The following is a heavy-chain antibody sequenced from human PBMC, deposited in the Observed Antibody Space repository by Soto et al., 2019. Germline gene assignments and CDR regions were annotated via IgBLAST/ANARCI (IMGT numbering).Heavy chain of an antibody. CDR3: TTSSQIWYQPGPI. J-gene: IGHJ3*02. CDR2: INHSEST. V-gene: IGHV4-34*01. CDR1: GGSFSGYY. D-gene: IGHD6-13*01. Sequence: ASETLSLTCAVYGGSFSGYYWSWIRQPPGKGLEWIGEINHSESTNYNPSLKSRVTISVDTYKNQFSLKLSSVTAADTAVYYCTTSSQIWYQPGPIWGQGTMVTVSS.